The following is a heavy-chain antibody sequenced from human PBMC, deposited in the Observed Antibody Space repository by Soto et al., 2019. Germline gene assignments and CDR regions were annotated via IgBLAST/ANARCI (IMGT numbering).Heavy chain of an antibody. V-gene: IGHV3-23*01. Sequence: PGGSLRLSCVASGFTFSTYAMSWVRHAPRRGLEWVSAISGNGGDYTYYADSVKGRFTISRDNSKNTLYLQMNRLRAEDTAVYYCVPLCRYCSTTTPSWGQGTLVTVSS. D-gene: IGHD2-2*01. CDR1: GFTFSTYA. CDR2: ISGNGGDYT. J-gene: IGHJ4*02. CDR3: VPLCRYCSTTTPS.